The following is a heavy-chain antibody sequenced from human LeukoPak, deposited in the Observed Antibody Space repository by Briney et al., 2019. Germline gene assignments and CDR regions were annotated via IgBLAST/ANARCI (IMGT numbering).Heavy chain of an antibody. D-gene: IGHD6-13*01. CDR2: ISGSGGTT. V-gene: IGHV3-23*01. J-gene: IGHJ5*02. Sequence: GGSLRLSCAASGFTFSSYAMSWVRQAPGKGLEWVSAISGSGGTTYYADSVKGRFTISRDNSKSTLYVQMNSLRAEDTAVYYCAIVAAARQGTIDPWGREPWSPSPQ. CDR3: AIVAAARQGTIDP. CDR1: GFTFSSYA.